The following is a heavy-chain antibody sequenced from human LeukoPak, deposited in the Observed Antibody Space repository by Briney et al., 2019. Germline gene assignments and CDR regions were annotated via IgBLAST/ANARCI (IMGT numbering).Heavy chain of an antibody. CDR1: GGSISSYF. CDR2: ISYSGST. V-gene: IGHV4-59*01. CDR3: ARDNYRGVTNFDP. Sequence: PSETLSLTCTVSGGSISSYFWSWFRQPPGKGLEWIGYISYSGSTNYNPSLKSRVTISVDTSKNQSSLRLSSVTAADTAVYYCARDNYRGVTNFDPWGQGTLVTVSS. J-gene: IGHJ5*02. D-gene: IGHD3-10*01.